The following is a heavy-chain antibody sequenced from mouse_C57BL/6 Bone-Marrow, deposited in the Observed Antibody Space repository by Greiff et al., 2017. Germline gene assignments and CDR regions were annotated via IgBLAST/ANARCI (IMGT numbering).Heavy chain of an antibody. CDR3: AGYYGSSDYAMDY. Sequence: QVQLQQPGAELVKPGASVKLSCKASGYTFTSYWMQWVKQRPGQGLEWIGEIDPSDSYTNYNQKFKGKATLTVDTASSTAYMQLSSLTSEDSAVYYCAGYYGSSDYAMDYWGQGTSVTVSS. D-gene: IGHD1-1*01. V-gene: IGHV1-50*01. J-gene: IGHJ4*01. CDR2: IDPSDSYT. CDR1: GYTFTSYW.